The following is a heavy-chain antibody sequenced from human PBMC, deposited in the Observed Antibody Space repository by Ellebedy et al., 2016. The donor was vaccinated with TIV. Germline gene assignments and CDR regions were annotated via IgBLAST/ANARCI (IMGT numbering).Heavy chain of an antibody. CDR1: GGCLNSYY. CDR3: ARSCSPSCWECLEY. D-gene: IGHD2-2*01. V-gene: IGHV4-59*13. J-gene: IGHJ4*02. CDR2: LTHIGTT. Sequence: SETLSLXXSVSGGCLNSYYLTWIRQPPGKGLEWIGHLTHIGTTNYNPSLQSRVAMSLDSSKTQFSLELKSVTAADTAVYFCARSCSPSCWECLEYWGQGVLVTVSS.